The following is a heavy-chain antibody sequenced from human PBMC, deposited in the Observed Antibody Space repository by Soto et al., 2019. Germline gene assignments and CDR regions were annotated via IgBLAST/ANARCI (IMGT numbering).Heavy chain of an antibody. CDR2: IYHSGST. J-gene: IGHJ5*02. Sequence: SETLSLTCAVSGGSISSGGYSWSWIRQPPGKGLEWIGYIYHSGSTNYNPSLKSRVTISVDTSKNQFSLKLSSVTAADTAVYYCARAYCSGGSCYSAGGFDPWGQGTLVTAPQ. CDR3: ARAYCSGGSCYSAGGFDP. V-gene: IGHV4-30-2*01. D-gene: IGHD2-15*01. CDR1: GGSISSGGYS.